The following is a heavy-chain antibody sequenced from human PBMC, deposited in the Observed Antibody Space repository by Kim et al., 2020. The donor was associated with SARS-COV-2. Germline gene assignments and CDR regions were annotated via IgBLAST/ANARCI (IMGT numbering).Heavy chain of an antibody. V-gene: IGHV3-7*01. CDR1: GFTFSSYW. CDR2: IRPDGSDK. CDR3: ARVEFWSGYSVDY. J-gene: IGHJ4*02. Sequence: GGSLRLSCVASGFTFSSYWMSWVRQAPGKGLEWVANIRPDGSDKYYVGSVKGRFTISRDNTNNSLYLQMNSLRAEDTAVYYCARVEFWSGYSVDYWGQGT. D-gene: IGHD3-3*01.